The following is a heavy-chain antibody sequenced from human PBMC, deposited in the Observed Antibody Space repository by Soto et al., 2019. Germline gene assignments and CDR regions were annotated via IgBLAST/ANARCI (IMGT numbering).Heavy chain of an antibody. CDR3: ARAAAGTGYPLADY. Sequence: EVQLVESGGGLVKPGGSLRLSCAASGFTFSSYSMNWVRQAPGKGLEWVSSISSSSSYIYYADSVKGRFTISRDNAKNSLYLQMNGLRAEETAVYYCARAAAGTGYPLADYWGQGTLVTVSS. CDR2: ISSSSSYI. V-gene: IGHV3-21*01. J-gene: IGHJ4*02. D-gene: IGHD6-13*01. CDR1: GFTFSSYS.